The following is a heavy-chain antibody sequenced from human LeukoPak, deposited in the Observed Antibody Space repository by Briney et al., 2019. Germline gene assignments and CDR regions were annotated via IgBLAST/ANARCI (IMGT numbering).Heavy chain of an antibody. J-gene: IGHJ4*02. Sequence: WASVKVSCKASGYTFTGYYMHWVRQAPGQGLEWMGWINPNSGGTNYAQKFQGRVTMTRDMSTSTVYMELSSLRSEDTAVYYCARTVTAIRPYFDYWGQGTLVTVSS. D-gene: IGHD2-21*02. CDR3: ARTVTAIRPYFDY. CDR2: INPNSGGT. CDR1: GYTFTGYY. V-gene: IGHV1-2*02.